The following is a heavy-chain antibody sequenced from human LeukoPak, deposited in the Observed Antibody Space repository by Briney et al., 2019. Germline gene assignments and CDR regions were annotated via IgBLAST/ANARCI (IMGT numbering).Heavy chain of an antibody. J-gene: IGHJ4*02. V-gene: IGHV4-34*01. CDR1: GGSFSGYY. Sequence: SETLSITCAVYGGSFSGYYWSWIRQPPGKGLEWIGEINHSGSTNYNPSLKSRVTISVDTSKNQFSLKLSSVTAADTAVYYCARGMARLGELSLPPYFDYWGQGTLVTVSS. CDR2: INHSGST. D-gene: IGHD3-16*02. CDR3: ARGMARLGELSLPPYFDY.